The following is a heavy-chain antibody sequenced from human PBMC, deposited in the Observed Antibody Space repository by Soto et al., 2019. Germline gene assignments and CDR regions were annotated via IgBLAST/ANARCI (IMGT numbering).Heavy chain of an antibody. J-gene: IGHJ6*02. Sequence: QVQLVQSGAAVKKPGASVKVSCKASGYTFTSYGFSWVRQAPGQGLEWMGWISAYNGNTNYAQKLQGRVTMTTDTPTSTAYMARGRLRSDDTAVYYCASYHLNSYYYGMDVWGQGTTVTVSS. CDR3: ASYHLNSYYYGMDV. V-gene: IGHV1-18*01. CDR2: ISAYNGNT. CDR1: GYTFTSYG.